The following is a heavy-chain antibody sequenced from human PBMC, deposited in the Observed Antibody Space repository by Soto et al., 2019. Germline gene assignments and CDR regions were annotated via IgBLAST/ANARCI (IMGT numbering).Heavy chain of an antibody. V-gene: IGHV4-59*08. CDR1: GGSLRSYY. CDR2: IYFSGGT. D-gene: IGHD6-13*01. J-gene: IGHJ4*02. Sequence: SETLSLTCSVSGGSLRSYYWSWIRQSPGKGLEWIGYIYFSGGTNYNPSLKSRVTISVDTSTNQFSLKLNSVTAADTAVYYCTRHEGGAAADRPLDYWGQGTLVTVSS. CDR3: TRHEGGAAADRPLDY.